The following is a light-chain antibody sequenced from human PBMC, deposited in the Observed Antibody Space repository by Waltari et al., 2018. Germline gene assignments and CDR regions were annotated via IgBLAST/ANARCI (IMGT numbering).Light chain of an antibody. CDR1: QSLLHTDGTTY. CDR2: EVS. J-gene: IGKJ4*01. CDR3: MQGVNLPLT. V-gene: IGKV2-29*02. Sequence: EIVMTQPPLSLSVTPGVPASISCKSNQSLLHTDGTTYLYWYLHKAGHSPQLLIYEVSTRFSGVPDRFSGSGSGTDFTLKISRVEAEDVGFYYCMQGVNLPLTFGGGTKVEI.